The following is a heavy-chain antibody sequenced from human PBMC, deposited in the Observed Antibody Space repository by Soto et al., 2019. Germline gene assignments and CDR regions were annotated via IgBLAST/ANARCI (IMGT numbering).Heavy chain of an antibody. V-gene: IGHV1-2*04. J-gene: IGHJ3*02. Sequence: ASVKVSCKASGYTFTSYYMHWVRQAPGQGLEWMGWINPNSGGTNYAQKFQGWVTMTRDTSISTAYMELSRLRSDDTAVYYCARAVQFVRTYNAFDIWGQGTMVTVSS. CDR3: ARAVQFVRTYNAFDI. CDR2: INPNSGGT. CDR1: GYTFTSYY. D-gene: IGHD6-6*01.